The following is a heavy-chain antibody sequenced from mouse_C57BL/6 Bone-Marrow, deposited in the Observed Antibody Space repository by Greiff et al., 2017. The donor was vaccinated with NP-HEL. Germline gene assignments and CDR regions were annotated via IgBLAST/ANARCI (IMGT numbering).Heavy chain of an antibody. CDR3: ARRITTVVEGFAY. J-gene: IGHJ3*01. CDR2: IWSGGST. Sequence: QVQLKESGPGLVQPSQSLSITCTVSGFSLTSYGVHWVRQSPGKGLEWLGVIWSGGSTDYNAAFISRLSISKDNSKSQVFFKMNSLQADDTAIYYCARRITTVVEGFAYWGQGTLVTVSA. V-gene: IGHV2-2*01. CDR1: GFSLTSYG. D-gene: IGHD1-1*01.